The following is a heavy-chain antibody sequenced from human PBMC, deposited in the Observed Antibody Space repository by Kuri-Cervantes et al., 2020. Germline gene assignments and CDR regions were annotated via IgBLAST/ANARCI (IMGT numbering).Heavy chain of an antibody. Sequence: GGSLRLSCAASGLTFDDYAMHWVRQAPGKGLEWVSGIAWNSGSIAYADSVKGRFTISRDNAKNSLYLQMNSLRAEDTALYYCAKGNIYSNYALFYWGQGTLVTVSS. D-gene: IGHD4-11*01. J-gene: IGHJ4*02. CDR2: IAWNSGSI. CDR1: GLTFDDYA. CDR3: AKGNIYSNYALFY. V-gene: IGHV3-9*01.